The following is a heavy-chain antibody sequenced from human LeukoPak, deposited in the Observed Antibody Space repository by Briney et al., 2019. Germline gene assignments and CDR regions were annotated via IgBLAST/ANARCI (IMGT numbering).Heavy chain of an antibody. CDR3: ARVRPTMVRGVITAFDI. D-gene: IGHD3-10*01. Sequence: GGSLRLSCVASGFTFRHYDMSWVRQAPGKGLEWVANIKQDGSEKYYVDSVKGRFTISRDNAKNSLYLQMNSLRAEDTAVYYCARVRPTMVRGVITAFDIWGQGTMVTVSS. CDR2: IKQDGSEK. CDR1: GFTFRHYD. J-gene: IGHJ3*02. V-gene: IGHV3-7*01.